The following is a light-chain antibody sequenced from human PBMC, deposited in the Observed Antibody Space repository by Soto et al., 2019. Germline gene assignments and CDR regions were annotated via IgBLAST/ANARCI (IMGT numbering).Light chain of an antibody. CDR3: QQYSSTFWT. V-gene: IGKV3-20*01. J-gene: IGKJ1*01. CDR1: QSISSSY. CDR2: GAS. Sequence: EIVLTQSPGTLSLSPGERTTLSCRASQSISSSYLAWYQQQPGQAPRLLVYGASSMATGIPDRFSGSGSGTDFTLTISRLEPEDFALYYCQQYSSTFWTLGQGTKVEIK.